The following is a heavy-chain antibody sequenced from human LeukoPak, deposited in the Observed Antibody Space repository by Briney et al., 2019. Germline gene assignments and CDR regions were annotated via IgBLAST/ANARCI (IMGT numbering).Heavy chain of an antibody. CDR1: GGTFSSYA. J-gene: IGHJ4*02. Sequence: SVKVSCKASGGTFSSYAISWVRQAPGLGLEWMGGIIPIFGTANYAQKFQGRVTITADESTSTAYMELSSLRSEDTAVYYCARQYSGSYYPFDYWGQGTLVTVSS. V-gene: IGHV1-69*13. D-gene: IGHD1-26*01. CDR2: IIPIFGTA. CDR3: ARQYSGSYYPFDY.